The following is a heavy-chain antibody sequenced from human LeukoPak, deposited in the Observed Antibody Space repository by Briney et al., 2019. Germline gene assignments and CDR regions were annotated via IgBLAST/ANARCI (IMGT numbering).Heavy chain of an antibody. CDR2: INAGNGNT. Sequence: RASVKVSCKASGYTFTSYAMHWVRQAPGQRLEWMGWINAGNGNTKYSQKFQGRVTITRDTSASTAYMELSSPRSEDTAVYYCARDYYDSSGYYEVGYWGQGTLVTVSS. V-gene: IGHV1-3*01. CDR1: GYTFTSYA. CDR3: ARDYYDSSGYYEVGY. D-gene: IGHD3-22*01. J-gene: IGHJ4*02.